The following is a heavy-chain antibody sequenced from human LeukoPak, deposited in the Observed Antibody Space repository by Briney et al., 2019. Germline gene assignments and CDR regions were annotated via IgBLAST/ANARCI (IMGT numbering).Heavy chain of an antibody. D-gene: IGHD2-15*01. CDR1: GFTFSSYG. V-gene: IGHV3-33*01. J-gene: IGHJ6*02. Sequence: GRSLRLSCAASGFTFSSYGMHWVRQAPGKGLEWVAVIWYDGSNKYYADSVKGRFTISRDNSKNTLYLQMNSLRAEDTAVYYCAGVARCSGGSCPTPGMDVWGQGTTVTVSS. CDR2: IWYDGSNK. CDR3: AGVARCSGGSCPTPGMDV.